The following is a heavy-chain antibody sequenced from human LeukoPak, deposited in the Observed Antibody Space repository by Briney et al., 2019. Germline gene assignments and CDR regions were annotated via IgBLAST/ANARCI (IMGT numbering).Heavy chain of an antibody. CDR3: GRRIVGATGRAFDI. J-gene: IGHJ3*02. V-gene: IGHV4-39*07. D-gene: IGHD1-26*01. CDR2: IYYSGST. CDR1: GGSISSSSYY. Sequence: PSETLSLTCTVSGGSISSSSYYWGWIRQPPGKGLEWIGSIYYSGSTYYNPSLKSRVTISVDTSKNQFSLKLSSVTAADTAVYYCGRRIVGATGRAFDIWGQGTMVTVSS.